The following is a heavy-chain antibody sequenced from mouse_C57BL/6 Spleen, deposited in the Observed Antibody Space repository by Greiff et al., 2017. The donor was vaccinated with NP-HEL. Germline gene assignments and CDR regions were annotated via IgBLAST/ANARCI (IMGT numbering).Heavy chain of an antibody. Sequence: EVQGVESGGGLVQPGGSMKLSCVASGFTFSNYWMNWVRQSPEKGLEWVAQIRLKSDNYATHYAESVKGRFTISRDDSKSSVYLQMNNLRAEDTGIYYCTRAPYYFDYWGQGTTLTVSS. CDR3: TRAPYYFDY. V-gene: IGHV6-3*01. CDR1: GFTFSNYW. J-gene: IGHJ2*01. CDR2: IRLKSDNYAT.